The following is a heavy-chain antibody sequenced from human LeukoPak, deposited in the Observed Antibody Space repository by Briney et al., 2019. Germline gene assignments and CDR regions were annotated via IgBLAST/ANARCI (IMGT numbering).Heavy chain of an antibody. CDR3: AKGGSGSYYGVTQQVFNYYFDY. V-gene: IGHV3-30*02. D-gene: IGHD1-26*01. CDR2: IRYDGSNK. Sequence: GGSLRLSCAASGFTFRSYGMHWVRQAPGKGLEWVAFIRYDGSNKYYADSVKGRFTISRDNSKNTLYLQMNSLRAEDTAVYYCAKGGSGSYYGVTQQVFNYYFDYWGQGTLVTVSS. CDR1: GFTFRSYG. J-gene: IGHJ4*02.